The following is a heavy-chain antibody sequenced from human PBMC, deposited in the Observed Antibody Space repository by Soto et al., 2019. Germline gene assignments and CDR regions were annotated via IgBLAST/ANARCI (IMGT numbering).Heavy chain of an antibody. V-gene: IGHV3-23*01. CDR1: GFTFSSYA. J-gene: IGHJ4*02. Sequence: PGGSLRLSCAASGFTFSSYAMSWVRQAPGKGLEWVSAISGSGGSTYYADSVKGRFTISRDNSKNTLYLQMNSLRAEDTAVYYCAKSEGEDYDFWSGYRLTTRKVAYWGQGTLVTVSS. D-gene: IGHD3-3*01. CDR2: ISGSGGST. CDR3: AKSEGEDYDFWSGYRLTTRKVAY.